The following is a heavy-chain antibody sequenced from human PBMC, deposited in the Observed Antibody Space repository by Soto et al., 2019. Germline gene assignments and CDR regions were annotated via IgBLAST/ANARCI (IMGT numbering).Heavy chain of an antibody. Sequence: GGSLRLSCAASGFTFSSYAMHWVRQAPGKGLEWVAVISYDGSNKYYADPVKGRFTISRDNSKNTLYLQMNSLRAEDTAVYYCARDSVLRSGYYYGMDVWRQGTTVTVSS. CDR3: ARDSVLRSGYYYGMDV. CDR2: ISYDGSNK. CDR1: GFTFSSYA. V-gene: IGHV3-30-3*01. D-gene: IGHD2-8*02. J-gene: IGHJ6*02.